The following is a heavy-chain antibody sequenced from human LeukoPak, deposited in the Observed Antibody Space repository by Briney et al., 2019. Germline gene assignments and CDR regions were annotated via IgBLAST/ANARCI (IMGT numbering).Heavy chain of an antibody. D-gene: IGHD4-23*01. V-gene: IGHV3-48*03. Sequence: SGGSLRLSCAASGFTFSSYEMNWVRQAPGKGLEWVSYISSSGSTIYYADSVKGRFTISRDNAKNSLYLQMNSLRAEDTAVYYCARDGDTVLTRGYYYYMDVWGKGTTVTVSS. CDR3: ARDGDTVLTRGYYYYMDV. J-gene: IGHJ6*03. CDR2: ISSSGSTI. CDR1: GFTFSSYE.